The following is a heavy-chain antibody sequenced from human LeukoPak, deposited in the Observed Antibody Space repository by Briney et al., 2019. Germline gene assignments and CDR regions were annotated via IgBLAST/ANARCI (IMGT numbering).Heavy chain of an antibody. J-gene: IGHJ4*02. CDR3: ARQDCGGDCPFDY. V-gene: IGHV4-30-2*01. CDR2: IYHSGST. CDR1: GGSISSGGYS. Sequence: SETLSLTCAVSGGSISSGGYSWSWIRQPPGKGLEWIGYIYHSGSTYYNPSLKSRVTISVDRSKNQFSLKLSSVTAADTAVYYCARQDCGGDCPFDYWGQGTLVTVSS. D-gene: IGHD2-21*02.